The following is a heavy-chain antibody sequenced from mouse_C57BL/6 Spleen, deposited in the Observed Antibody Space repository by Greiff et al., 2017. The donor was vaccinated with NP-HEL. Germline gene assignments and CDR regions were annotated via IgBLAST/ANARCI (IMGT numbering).Heavy chain of an antibody. CDR3: AIYYYGSSSWFAY. Sequence: QVQLQQPGAELVKPGASVKLSCKASGYTFTSYWMQWVKQRPGQGLEWIGEIDPSDSYTNYNQKFKGKATLTVDTSSSTASMQLSRLTSEGSAVFYCAIYYYGSSSWFAYWGQGTLVTVSA. V-gene: IGHV1-50*01. D-gene: IGHD1-1*01. CDR2: IDPSDSYT. CDR1: GYTFTSYW. J-gene: IGHJ3*01.